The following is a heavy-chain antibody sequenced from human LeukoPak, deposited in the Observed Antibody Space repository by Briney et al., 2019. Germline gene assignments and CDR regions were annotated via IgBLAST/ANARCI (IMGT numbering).Heavy chain of an antibody. D-gene: IGHD5-18*01. CDR3: ARENTTMVESSRLDS. Sequence: GGSLRLSCAASGFTISSHWMHWVRQGPGKGLVWVSRINSDGSSINYGDSVKGRFTIFRDNAKNTLYLQMNSLRAEDTAVYYCARENTTMVESSRLDSWGQGTLVTVSS. CDR2: INSDGSSI. CDR1: GFTISSHW. J-gene: IGHJ4*02. V-gene: IGHV3-74*01.